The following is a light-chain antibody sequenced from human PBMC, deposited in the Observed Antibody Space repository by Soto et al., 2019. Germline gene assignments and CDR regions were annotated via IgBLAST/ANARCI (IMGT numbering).Light chain of an antibody. CDR1: QSVSIS. CDR2: DAS. V-gene: IGKV3-11*01. CDR3: QQRSNWPPEIT. J-gene: IGKJ5*01. Sequence: IVFAQSPATLSLSPGERATLSCRASQSVSISLAWYRQKPGQAPRLLIYDASNRATGVPARFSGSGSGTDFTLTVSSLEPEDFALYYCQQRSNWPPEITFGQGTRLEIK.